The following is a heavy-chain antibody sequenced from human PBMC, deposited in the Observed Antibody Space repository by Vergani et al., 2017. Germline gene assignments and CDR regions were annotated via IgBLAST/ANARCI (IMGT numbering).Heavy chain of an antibody. V-gene: IGHV3-7*01. CDR2: IKQDGSEK. CDR1: GFSFSSYW. J-gene: IGHJ6*02. CDR3: ARDSRYSSSWYDYYGMDV. Sequence: EVQLVESGGGLIHPGGSLRLSCEGSGFSFSSYWMSWVRQAPGKGLEWVANIKQDGSEKYYVDSVKGRFTISRDNAKNSLYLQMNSLRAEDTAVYYCARDSRYSSSWYDYYGMDVWGQGTTVTVSS. D-gene: IGHD6-13*01.